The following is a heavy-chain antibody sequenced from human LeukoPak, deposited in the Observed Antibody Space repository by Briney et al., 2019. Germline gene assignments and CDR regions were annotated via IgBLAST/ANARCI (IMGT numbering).Heavy chain of an antibody. J-gene: IGHJ5*02. V-gene: IGHV3-23*01. CDR2: ISGSGGST. Sequence: GGSLRLSCAASGFTFSSYAMSWVRQAPGKGLDWVSAISGSGGSTYYADSVKGRFTISRDNSKNTLYLQMNSLTAEDTAVYYCANLGKHGLYGDYGRGNHWGQGTLVTVSS. D-gene: IGHD4-17*01. CDR1: GFTFSSYA. CDR3: ANLGKHGLYGDYGRGNH.